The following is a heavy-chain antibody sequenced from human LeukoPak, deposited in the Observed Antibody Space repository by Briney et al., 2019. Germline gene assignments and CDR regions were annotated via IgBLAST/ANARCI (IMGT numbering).Heavy chain of an antibody. CDR1: GGSISSSSYY. CDR3: ARVSVAGTAGLWYFDL. D-gene: IGHD6-19*01. CDR2: IYYSGST. J-gene: IGHJ2*01. V-gene: IGHV4-39*07. Sequence: SETLSLTCTVSGGSISSSSYYWGWIRQPPGKGLEWIGSIYYSGSTYYNPSLKSRVTISVDTSKNQFSLKLSSVTAADTAVYYCARVSVAGTAGLWYFDLWGRGTLVTVSS.